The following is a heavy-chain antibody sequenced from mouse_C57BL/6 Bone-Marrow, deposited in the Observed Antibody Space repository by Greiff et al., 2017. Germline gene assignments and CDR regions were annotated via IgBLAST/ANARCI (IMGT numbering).Heavy chain of an antibody. CDR3: ARERDGNYEGFDD. J-gene: IGHJ2*01. Sequence: QVQLQQPGAELVRPGTSVKLSCKASGYTFTSYWMHWVKQRPGQGLEWIGVIDPSDSYTNYNQQFKGKATLTVDTSSSTAYMQLSSLTSEDSAVYYCARERDGNYEGFDDWGKGTTLTVSS. V-gene: IGHV1-59*01. D-gene: IGHD2-1*01. CDR2: IDPSDSYT. CDR1: GYTFTSYW.